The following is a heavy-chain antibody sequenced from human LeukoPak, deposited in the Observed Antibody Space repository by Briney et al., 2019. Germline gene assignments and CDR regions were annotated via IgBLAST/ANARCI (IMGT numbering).Heavy chain of an antibody. CDR1: GGSISSYY. CDR3: ARQRYCSSTSCSEEYNWFDP. D-gene: IGHD2-2*01. V-gene: IGHV4-59*01. Sequence: SETLSLTCTVSGGSISSYYWSWIRQPPGKGLEWIGYIYYSGSTNYNPSLKSRVTISVDTSKNQFSLKLSSVTAADTAVYYCARQRYCSSTSCSEEYNWFDPWGQGTLVTVSS. J-gene: IGHJ5*02. CDR2: IYYSGST.